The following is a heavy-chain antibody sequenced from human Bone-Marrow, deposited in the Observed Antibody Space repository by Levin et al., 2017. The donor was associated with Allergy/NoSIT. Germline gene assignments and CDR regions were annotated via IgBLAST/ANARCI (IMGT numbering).Heavy chain of an antibody. CDR1: GFTFSSYA. CDR2: ITYDGSNK. Sequence: GGSLRLSCAASGFTFSSYAMHWVRQAPGKGLEWVAFITYDGSNKYYADSVKGRFTISRDNSKNTLYLQMNSLRAEDTAVYYCARVDYSESTVYFDYWGQGTLVTVSS. D-gene: IGHD3-22*01. V-gene: IGHV3-30-3*01. CDR3: ARVDYSESTVYFDY. J-gene: IGHJ4*02.